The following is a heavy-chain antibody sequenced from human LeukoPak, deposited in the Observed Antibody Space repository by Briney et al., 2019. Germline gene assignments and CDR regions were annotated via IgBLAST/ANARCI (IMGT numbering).Heavy chain of an antibody. Sequence: PGGSLRLSCTASGFTFGDYAMSWVRQAPGKGLEWVGFIRSKAYGGTTEYAASVKGRFTISRDDSKSIAYLQMNSLKTEDTAVYYCTRDGIPAAIDYYYYMDVWGKGTTVTVSS. J-gene: IGHJ6*03. CDR2: IRSKAYGGTT. D-gene: IGHD2-2*01. CDR1: GFTFGDYA. V-gene: IGHV3-49*04. CDR3: TRDGIPAAIDYYYYMDV.